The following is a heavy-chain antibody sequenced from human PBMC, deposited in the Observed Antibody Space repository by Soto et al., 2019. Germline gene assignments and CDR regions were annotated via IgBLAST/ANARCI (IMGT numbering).Heavy chain of an antibody. Sequence: ASVKVSCKASGYTFTSYAMHWVRQAPGQRLEWMGWINAGNGNTKYSQKFQGRVTITRDTSASTAYMELSSLRSEDTAVYYCAREATYDFWSGYSPFFDYWGQGTLVTVSS. J-gene: IGHJ4*02. D-gene: IGHD3-3*01. V-gene: IGHV1-3*01. CDR3: AREATYDFWSGYSPFFDY. CDR1: GYTFTSYA. CDR2: INAGNGNT.